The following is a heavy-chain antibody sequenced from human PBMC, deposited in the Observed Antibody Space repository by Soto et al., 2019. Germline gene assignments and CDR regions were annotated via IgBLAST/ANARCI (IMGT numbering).Heavy chain of an antibody. V-gene: IGHV3-23*01. Sequence: GGSLRLSCAASGFTFKNYAMSWVRQAPGKGLEWVSAISGSGGGTYYADSVKGRFTISRDNSKNTLYLQMNSLRAEDAAVYYCAKDTYSGYDSDAFDSWGQGTMVTVSS. CDR1: GFTFKNYA. J-gene: IGHJ3*02. CDR3: AKDTYSGYDSDAFDS. CDR2: ISGSGGGT. D-gene: IGHD5-12*01.